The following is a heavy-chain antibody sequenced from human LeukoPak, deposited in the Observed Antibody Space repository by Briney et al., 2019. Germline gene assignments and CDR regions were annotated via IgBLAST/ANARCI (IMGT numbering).Heavy chain of an antibody. J-gene: IGHJ4*02. V-gene: IGHV3-23*01. CDR1: GFTFSSYA. D-gene: IGHD1-14*01. CDR2: ISGSGGST. Sequence: GGSLRLSCAASGFTFSSYAMSWVRQAPGKGLEWVSAISGSGGSTYYADSVKDRFTISRDNSKNTLYLQMNSLRAEDTAVYYCADLSRTVSYNDYWGQGTLVTVSS. CDR3: ADLSRTVSYNDY.